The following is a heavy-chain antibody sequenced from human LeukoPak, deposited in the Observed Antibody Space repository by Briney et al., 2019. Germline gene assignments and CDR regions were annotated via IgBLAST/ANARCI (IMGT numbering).Heavy chain of an antibody. CDR1: GFPVSSST. J-gene: IGHJ4*02. Sequence: PGGSLRLSCAGSGFPVSSSTMSWVRQAPGKGLEWVSNFYSDALDGITNYADSVKGRFTISRDNSQNTLYLQMNSLRVEDTATYYCAREIGGGHHYFEHWGQGTVVTVSS. D-gene: IGHD1-26*01. CDR2: FYSDALDGIT. V-gene: IGHV3-53*01. CDR3: AREIGGGHHYFEH.